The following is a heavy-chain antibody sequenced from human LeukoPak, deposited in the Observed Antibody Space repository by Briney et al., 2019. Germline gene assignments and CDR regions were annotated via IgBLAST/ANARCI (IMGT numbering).Heavy chain of an antibody. Sequence: GGSLRLSCAASGFAFSSFGMHWVRQAPGKGLEWVTVISYDGSNKYYADSVKGRFTISRDNSKNTLYLQMNSLRAEDTAVYYCARGRGIAAAGEAFLHWGQGTMVTVSS. CDR3: ARGRGIAAAGEAFLH. CDR1: GFAFSSFG. V-gene: IGHV3-30*03. CDR2: ISYDGSNK. J-gene: IGHJ3*01. D-gene: IGHD6-13*01.